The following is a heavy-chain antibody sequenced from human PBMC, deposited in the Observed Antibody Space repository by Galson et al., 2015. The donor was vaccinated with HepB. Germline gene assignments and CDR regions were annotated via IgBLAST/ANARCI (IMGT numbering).Heavy chain of an antibody. V-gene: IGHV3-53*01. CDR2: IYPGGTT. J-gene: IGHJ4*02. CDR1: GFTVSSNY. CDR3: ASRGNSLKAPL. D-gene: IGHD4-23*01. Sequence: SLRLSCADSGFTVSSNYMSWVRQAPGKGLEWVSVIYPGGTTYYADSVKGRFTISRDSSKNTLYLQMNSLRAEDTAVYYCASRGNSLKAPLWGQGTLVTVSS.